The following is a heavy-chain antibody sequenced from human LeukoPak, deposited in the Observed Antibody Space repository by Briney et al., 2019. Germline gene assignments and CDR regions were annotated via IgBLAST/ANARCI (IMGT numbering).Heavy chain of an antibody. J-gene: IGHJ3*02. CDR2: IYRSGST. CDR1: GGSISSGGYS. Sequence: TLSLTCAVXGGSISSGGYSWSWIRQPPGKGLEWIGYIYRSGSTYYNPSLKSRVTISVDRSKHQFSLKLSSVTAADTAVYYCARALGEVDAFDIWGQGTMVTVSS. CDR3: ARALGEVDAFDI. V-gene: IGHV4-30-2*01.